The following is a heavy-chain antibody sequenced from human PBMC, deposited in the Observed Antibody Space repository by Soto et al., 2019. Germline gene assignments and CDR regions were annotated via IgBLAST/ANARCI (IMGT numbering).Heavy chain of an antibody. V-gene: IGHV3-21*01. CDR2: ISKSDYT. CDR3: AREDSIIIPAVSDF. Sequence: GGSLRLSCTVSGFAFNNYGINWVRQAPGKGLEWVSSISKSDYTYYSDSVKGRFTISRDNAKNSVSLQMNTLRVEDTAVYYCAREDSIIIPAVSDFWGQGALVTVSS. CDR1: GFAFNNYG. D-gene: IGHD2-2*01. J-gene: IGHJ4*02.